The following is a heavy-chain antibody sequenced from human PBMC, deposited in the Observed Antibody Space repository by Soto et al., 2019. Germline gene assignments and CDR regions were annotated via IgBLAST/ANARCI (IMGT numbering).Heavy chain of an antibody. CDR1: GGTFSSYA. D-gene: IGHD1-26*01. Sequence: ASVKVSCKASGGTFSSYAISWVRQAPGQGLEWMGGIIPIFGTANYAQKFQGRVTITADKSTSTAYMELSSLRSEDTAVYYCARVYTTHYYYGMDVWGPGTTVTVYS. CDR2: IIPIFGTA. V-gene: IGHV1-69*06. CDR3: ARVYTTHYYYGMDV. J-gene: IGHJ6*02.